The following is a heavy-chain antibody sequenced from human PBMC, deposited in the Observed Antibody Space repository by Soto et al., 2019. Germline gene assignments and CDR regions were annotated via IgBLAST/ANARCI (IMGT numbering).Heavy chain of an antibody. CDR3: ARRPRLRGYFSSTSCPRGNYFDY. V-gene: IGHV4-34*01. D-gene: IGHD2-2*01. CDR2: INHSGST. Sequence: SETLSLTCAVYGGSFSGYYWSWIRQPPGKGLEWIGEINHSGSTNYNPSLKSRVTISVDTSKNQFSLKLSSVTAADTAVYYCARRPRLRGYFSSTSCPRGNYFDYWGQGTLVTVSS. J-gene: IGHJ4*02. CDR1: GGSFSGYY.